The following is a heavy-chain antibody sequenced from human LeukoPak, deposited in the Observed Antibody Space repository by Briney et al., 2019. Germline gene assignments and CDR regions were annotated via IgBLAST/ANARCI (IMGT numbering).Heavy chain of an antibody. D-gene: IGHD2/OR15-2a*01. J-gene: IGHJ4*02. CDR2: ISGSGGST. CDR1: GFTFSSYA. CDR3: AKDRFSNSCFFFDY. Sequence: GGSLRLSCAASGFTFSSYAMSWVRQAPGKGLEWVSGISGSGGSTYYADSVKGRFTISRDNSKNTLYLQMNSLRTDDTAVYYCAKDRFSNSCFFFDYWGQGTLVTASS. V-gene: IGHV3-23*01.